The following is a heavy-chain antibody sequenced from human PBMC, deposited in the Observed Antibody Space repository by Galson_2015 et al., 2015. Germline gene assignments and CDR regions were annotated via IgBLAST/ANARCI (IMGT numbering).Heavy chain of an antibody. CDR3: ARGYYYYDSSGYSHSAFDI. V-gene: IGHV3-30-3*01. J-gene: IGHJ3*02. CDR2: ISYDGSNK. D-gene: IGHD3-22*01. CDR1: GFTLSSYA. Sequence: SLRLSCAASGFTLSSYAMHWDRQAPGKGLEWVAVISYDGSNKYYADSVKGRFTISRDNSKNTLYLQMNSLRAEDTAVYYCARGYYYYDSSGYSHSAFDIWGQGTMVTVSS.